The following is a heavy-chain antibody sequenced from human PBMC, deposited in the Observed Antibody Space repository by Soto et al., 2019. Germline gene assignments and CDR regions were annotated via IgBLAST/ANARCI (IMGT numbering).Heavy chain of an antibody. J-gene: IGHJ6*02. Sequence: QVQLVQSGAEVKKPGASVKVSCKASGYTFTSYGISWVRQAPGQGLEWMGWISAYNGNTNYAQKLQGRVTMTTDTSTSTAYMELRSLRSDDRAVYYCARDRGYSGSYRGGYYGMDVWGQGTTVTVSS. V-gene: IGHV1-18*01. CDR3: ARDRGYSGSYRGGYYGMDV. CDR2: ISAYNGNT. CDR1: GYTFTSYG. D-gene: IGHD1-26*01.